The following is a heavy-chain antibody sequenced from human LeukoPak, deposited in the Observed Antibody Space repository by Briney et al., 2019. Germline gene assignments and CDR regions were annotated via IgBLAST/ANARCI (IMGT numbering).Heavy chain of an antibody. CDR3: ARGPPPDFDC. Sequence: PSETLSLTCTVSGGSISNYYWSWIRQPAGKGLEWIGRIYSSGSTDYNPSLKSRVTMSVDTSKNQFSLNLRSVTAADTAAYYCARGPPPDFDCWGQGTLVTVSS. CDR2: IYSSGST. V-gene: IGHV4-4*07. J-gene: IGHJ4*02. CDR1: GGSISNYY.